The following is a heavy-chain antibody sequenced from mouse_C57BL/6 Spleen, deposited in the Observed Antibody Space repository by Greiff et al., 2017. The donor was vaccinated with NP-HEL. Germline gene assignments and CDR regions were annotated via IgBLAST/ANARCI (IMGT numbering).Heavy chain of an antibody. Sequence: LVKPGASVKISCKASGYTFTDYYMNWVKQSHGKSLEWIGDINPNNGGTSYNQKFKGKATLTVDKSSSTAYMELRSLTSEDSAVYYCARWDNYYGSSYGAYWGQGTLVTVAA. CDR2: INPNNGGT. CDR1: GYTFTDYY. J-gene: IGHJ3*01. CDR3: ARWDNYYGSSYGAY. D-gene: IGHD1-1*01. V-gene: IGHV1-26*01.